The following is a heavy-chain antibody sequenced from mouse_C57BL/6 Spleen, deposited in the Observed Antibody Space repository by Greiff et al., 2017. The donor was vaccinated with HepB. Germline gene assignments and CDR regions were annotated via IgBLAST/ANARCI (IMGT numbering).Heavy chain of an antibody. D-gene: IGHD2-3*01. CDR3: AKDRWSTY. J-gene: IGHJ2*01. V-gene: IGHV1-42*01. CDR1: GYSFTGYY. Sequence: EVQLQQSGPELVKPGASVKISCKASGYSFTGYYMNWVKQSPEKSLEWIGEINPSNGGTTYNQKFKAKATLTVDKSSSTAYMQLKSLTSEDSAVYYCAKDRWSTYWGQGTTLTVSS. CDR2: INPSNGGT.